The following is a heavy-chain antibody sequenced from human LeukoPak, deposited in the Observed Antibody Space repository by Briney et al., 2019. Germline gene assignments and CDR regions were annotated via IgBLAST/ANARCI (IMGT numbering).Heavy chain of an antibody. CDR1: GFTFSSYA. J-gene: IGHJ4*02. Sequence: GGSLRLSCAASGFTFSSYAMHWVRQAPGKGLEYVSAISSNGGSTYYANSVKGRFTISRDNSKNTLYLQMGSLRAEDMAVYYCARESDSSGYPGYWGQGTLVTVSS. V-gene: IGHV3-64*01. CDR3: ARESDSSGYPGY. D-gene: IGHD3-22*01. CDR2: ISSNGGST.